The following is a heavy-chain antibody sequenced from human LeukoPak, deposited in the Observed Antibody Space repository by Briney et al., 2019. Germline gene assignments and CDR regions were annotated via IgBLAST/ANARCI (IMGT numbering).Heavy chain of an antibody. J-gene: IGHJ6*03. CDR3: ARAGGGGGYNFYYYYMDV. D-gene: IGHD5-12*01. Sequence: GRSLRLSCAASGFTFSSYAMHWVRQAPGKGLEWVAVISDDGSKKYYADSVKGRFTISRDNSKNTLYLQVSSLRAEDTAVYYCARAGGGGGYNFYYYYMDVWGKGTTVTVSS. CDR1: GFTFSSYA. CDR2: ISDDGSKK. V-gene: IGHV3-30*15.